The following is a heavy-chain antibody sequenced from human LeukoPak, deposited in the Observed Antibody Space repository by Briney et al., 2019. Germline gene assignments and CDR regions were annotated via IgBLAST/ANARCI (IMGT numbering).Heavy chain of an antibody. D-gene: IGHD3-22*01. J-gene: IGHJ4*02. CDR2: IYHSGST. V-gene: IGHV4-38-2*02. CDR1: NYSISSGYY. CDR3: ARDYYDNGNFDY. Sequence: PSETLSLTCAVSNYSISSGYYWGWIRQPPGKGLEWIGSIYHSGSTYYNPSLKSRVTISVDTSKNQFSLKLSSVTAADRAVYFCARDYYDNGNFDYWGQGTLVTVSS.